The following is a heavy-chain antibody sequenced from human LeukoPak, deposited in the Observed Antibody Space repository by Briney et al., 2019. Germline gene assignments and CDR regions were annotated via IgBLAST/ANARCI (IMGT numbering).Heavy chain of an antibody. V-gene: IGHV4-59*01. J-gene: IGHJ5*02. D-gene: IGHD4-17*01. CDR3: ARDSGPGHSTETNWFDP. CDR1: GGSISSYY. Sequence: SETLSLTCTVSGGSISSYYWSWIRQPPGKGLEWIGYIYYSGSTNYNPSLKSRVTISVDTSKNQFSLKLSSVTAADTAVYYRARDSGPGHSTETNWFDPWGQGTLVTVSS. CDR2: IYYSGST.